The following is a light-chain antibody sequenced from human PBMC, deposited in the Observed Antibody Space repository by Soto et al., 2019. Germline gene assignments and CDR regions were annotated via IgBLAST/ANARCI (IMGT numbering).Light chain of an antibody. CDR3: STWDDSLNCVV. CDR1: SSIIGSNT. CDR2: SND. Sequence: QSVLTQPPSASGTPGQRVTISCSRSSSIIGSNTVNWYQQLPGTAPKLLIYSNDQRPSGVPDRFSGSKAGTSASLAISGLQSEDEADYYCSTWDDSLNCVVFGGGTKLTVL. J-gene: IGLJ2*01. V-gene: IGLV1-44*01.